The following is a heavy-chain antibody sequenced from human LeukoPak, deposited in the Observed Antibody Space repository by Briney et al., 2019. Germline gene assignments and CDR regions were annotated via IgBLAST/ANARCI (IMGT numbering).Heavy chain of an antibody. V-gene: IGHV4-31*03. D-gene: IGHD4-17*01. CDR1: GGSISSGGYY. CDR2: IYYSGST. Sequence: SQTLSLTCTVSGGSISSGGYYWSWIRQHPGKGLEWIGYIYYSGSTYYNPSLKSRVTISVDTSKNQFSLKLSSVTAADTAVYYCARDRDYGDAAFDIWGQGIMVTVSS. CDR3: ARDRDYGDAAFDI. J-gene: IGHJ3*02.